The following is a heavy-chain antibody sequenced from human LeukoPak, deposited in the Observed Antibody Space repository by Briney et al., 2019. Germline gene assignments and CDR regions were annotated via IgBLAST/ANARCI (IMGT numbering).Heavy chain of an antibody. D-gene: IGHD3-10*01. Sequence: SETLSLTCSVAGASISRYYWSWIRQPPGKGLEWIGYIYNSGNTNYNPSLKSRVTISLDTSKNQFSLKLTSVTAADTAVYFCSRVGGRGLGPGFDYWGQGTLVTVSS. CDR3: SRVGGRGLGPGFDY. J-gene: IGHJ4*02. CDR2: IYNSGNT. V-gene: IGHV4-59*01. CDR1: GASISRYY.